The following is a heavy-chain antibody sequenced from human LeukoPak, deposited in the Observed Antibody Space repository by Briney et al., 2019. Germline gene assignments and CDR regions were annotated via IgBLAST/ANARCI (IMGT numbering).Heavy chain of an antibody. CDR3: AKECGGGCSDDY. CDR2: IWFDGSNK. Sequence: PGGSLRLSCAASGFTFSAYGMHWVRRAPGKGLEWVAFIWFDGSNKYYADSVKGRFTISRDNSKNTLYLQTNSLRLEDTAVFYCAKECGGGCSDDYWGQGTLVTVSS. CDR1: GFTFSAYG. D-gene: IGHD2-21*02. J-gene: IGHJ4*02. V-gene: IGHV3-30*02.